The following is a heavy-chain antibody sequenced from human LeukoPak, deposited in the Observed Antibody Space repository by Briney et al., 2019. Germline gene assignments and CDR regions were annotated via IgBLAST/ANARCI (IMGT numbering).Heavy chain of an antibody. CDR2: ISCDGSNK. CDR3: ARPYLNRDYYDNSGNSVFDY. CDR1: GFTFSSFA. J-gene: IGHJ4*02. D-gene: IGHD3-22*01. V-gene: IGHV3-30-3*01. Sequence: GGSLRLSCAASGFTFSSFAIHWVRQAPGKGLEWVALISCDGSNKYYADSVKGRFTISRDNSNNTLYLQMNSLRAEDTAVYYCARPYLNRDYYDNSGNSVFDYWGQGTLVTVSS.